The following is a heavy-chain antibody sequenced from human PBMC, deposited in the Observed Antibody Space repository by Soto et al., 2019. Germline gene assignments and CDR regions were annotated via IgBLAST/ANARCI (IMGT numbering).Heavy chain of an antibody. CDR3: ARAPGDGSYYYYYYGMDV. J-gene: IGHJ6*02. V-gene: IGHV1-69*01. Sequence: QVQLVQSGAEVKKPGSSVKVSCKASGGTFSSYAISWMRQAPGQGLEWMGGIIPIFGTANYAQKFQGRVTITADESTSTAYMELSSLRSEDTAVYYCARAPGDGSYYYYYYGMDVWGQGTTVTVSS. CDR1: GGTFSSYA. CDR2: IIPIFGTA. D-gene: IGHD2-21*02.